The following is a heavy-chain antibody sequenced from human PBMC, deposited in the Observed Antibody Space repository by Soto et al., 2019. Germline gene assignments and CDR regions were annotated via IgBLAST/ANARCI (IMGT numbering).Heavy chain of an antibody. Sequence: GGSLRLSCAASGFTVSSNYMSWVRQAPGKGLEWVSVIYSGGSTYYADSVKGRFTISRDNSKNTLYLQMNSLRAEDTAVYYCARAPGWFGELLDYFDYWGQGTLVTVSS. CDR2: IYSGGST. CDR3: ARAPGWFGELLDYFDY. V-gene: IGHV3-53*01. CDR1: GFTVSSNY. D-gene: IGHD3-10*01. J-gene: IGHJ4*02.